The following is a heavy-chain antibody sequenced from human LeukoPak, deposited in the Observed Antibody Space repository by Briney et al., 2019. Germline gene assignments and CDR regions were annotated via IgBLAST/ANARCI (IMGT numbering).Heavy chain of an antibody. Sequence: PGGSLRLSCAASGFTFSSYAMHWVRQAPGKGLEWVAVISYDGSNKYYADSVKGRFTISRDNSKNTLYLQMNSLRAEDTAVYYCARDPGVVVPAACMDVWGQGTTVTVSS. V-gene: IGHV3-30-3*01. CDR2: ISYDGSNK. CDR1: GFTFSSYA. D-gene: IGHD2-2*01. CDR3: ARDPGVVVPAACMDV. J-gene: IGHJ6*02.